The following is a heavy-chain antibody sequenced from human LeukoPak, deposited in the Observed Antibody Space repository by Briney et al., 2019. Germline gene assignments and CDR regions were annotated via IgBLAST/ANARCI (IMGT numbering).Heavy chain of an antibody. Sequence: GGSLRLSCAASGFTFSNAWMSWVRQAPGKGLEWVGRIKSKTDGGTTDYAAPVKGRFTISRDDSKNTLYLQMNSLKTEDTAVYYCTALTGGYGDYVDYWGQGTLVTVSS. CDR3: TALTGGYGDYVDY. CDR2: IKSKTDGGTT. J-gene: IGHJ4*02. D-gene: IGHD4-17*01. CDR1: GFTFSNAW. V-gene: IGHV3-15*01.